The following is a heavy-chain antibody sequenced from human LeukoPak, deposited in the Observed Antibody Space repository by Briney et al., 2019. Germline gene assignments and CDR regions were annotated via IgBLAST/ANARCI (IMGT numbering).Heavy chain of an antibody. J-gene: IGHJ4*02. D-gene: IGHD3-22*01. CDR2: ISYDGSNK. CDR1: GFTFSSYG. CDR3: AKDQYYYDSSGYYYEAIDY. V-gene: IGHV3-30*18. Sequence: GGSLRLSCAASGFTFSSYGMHWVRQAPGKGLEWVAVISYDGSNKYYADSVKGRFTISRDNSKNTLYLQMNSLRAEDTAVYYCAKDQYYYDSSGYYYEAIDYWGQGTLVTVSS.